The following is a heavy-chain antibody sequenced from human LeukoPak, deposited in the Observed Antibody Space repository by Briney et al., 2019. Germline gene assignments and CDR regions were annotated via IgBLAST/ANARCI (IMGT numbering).Heavy chain of an antibody. CDR1: GGSISSSSYY. J-gene: IGHJ5*02. CDR3: ARLAVAGP. D-gene: IGHD6-19*01. CDR2: IYYSGST. Sequence: KTSETLSLTXTVSGGSISSSSYYWGWIRQPPGKGLEWIGSIYYSGSTYYNPSLKSRVTISVDTSKNQFSLKLSSVTAADTAVYYCARLAVAGPWGQGTLVTVSS. V-gene: IGHV4-39*01.